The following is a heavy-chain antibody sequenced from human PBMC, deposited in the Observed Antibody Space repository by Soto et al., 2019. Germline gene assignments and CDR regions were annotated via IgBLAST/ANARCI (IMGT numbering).Heavy chain of an antibody. J-gene: IGHJ4*02. CDR3: AISFPVPAAIGY. CDR1: GYTFTSYA. CDR2: INAGNGNT. V-gene: IGHV1-3*01. Sequence: QVQLVQSGAEVKKPGASVKVSCKASGYTFTSYAMHWVRQAPGQRLEWMGWINAGNGNTKYSQKFQGRVTITRDTSASTAYMDLTSLRSKDTAVYYWAISFPVPAAIGYWGQETLVTVSS. D-gene: IGHD2-2*02.